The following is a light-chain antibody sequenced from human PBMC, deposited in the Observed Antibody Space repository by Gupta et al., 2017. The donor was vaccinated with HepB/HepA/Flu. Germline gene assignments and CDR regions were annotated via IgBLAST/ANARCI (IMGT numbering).Light chain of an antibody. J-gene: IGLJ3*02. V-gene: IGLV1-44*01. CDR1: NSNIGSNS. CDR3: AAWDDSLIGPV. CDR2: SNN. Sequence: QSVLTQPPSASGTTGQRVTISCSGSNSNIGSNSAKWYQQLPGTAPKLLIYSNNKRPSGVPDRFSGSKSGTSASLAISGRRSEDEADYYCAAWDDSLIGPVFGGGTKLTVL.